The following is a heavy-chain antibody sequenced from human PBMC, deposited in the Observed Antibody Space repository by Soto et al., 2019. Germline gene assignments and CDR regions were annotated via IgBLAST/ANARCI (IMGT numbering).Heavy chain of an antibody. CDR2: IYYSGSA. Sequence: SETLSLICTVSGASVTSYYWSWIRQPPGKGLEWSGYIYYSGSANSNPSLKRRVTISVDTSTNQFSLIPSSATAETTSVTYCWATVPGDYVAPYYHRDVWGKGTTVTVSS. CDR1: GASVTSYY. V-gene: IGHV4-59*02. J-gene: IGHJ6*03. CDR3: WATVPGDYVAPYYHRDV. D-gene: IGHD4-17*01.